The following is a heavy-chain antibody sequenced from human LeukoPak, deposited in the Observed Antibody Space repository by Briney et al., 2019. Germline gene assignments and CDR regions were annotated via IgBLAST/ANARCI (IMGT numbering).Heavy chain of an antibody. J-gene: IGHJ5*02. D-gene: IGHD1-26*01. CDR2: ISSSGSYI. V-gene: IGHV3-21*04. Sequence: GGSLRLSCAASRFTFSSYSMNWVRQAPGKGLEWVSSISSSGSYIYYADSVKGRFTISRDNSKNTLYLQMNSLRAEDTAVYYCAKAGATVGYNWFDPWGQGTLVTVSS. CDR1: RFTFSSYS. CDR3: AKAGATVGYNWFDP.